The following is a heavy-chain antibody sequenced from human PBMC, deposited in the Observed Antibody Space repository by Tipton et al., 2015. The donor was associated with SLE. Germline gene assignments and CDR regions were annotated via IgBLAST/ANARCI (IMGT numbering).Heavy chain of an antibody. CDR3: ARHDGQWDAFDI. CDR1: GGSISSSSNNYY. Sequence: TLSLTCPVSGGSISSSSNNYYWGWIRQPPGKGLEWIGNIYYSGSTYCNPSLKSRVTISVDTSKNQFSLKLSSVTAADTAVYYCARHDGQWDAFDIWGQGTMVTVSS. J-gene: IGHJ3*02. D-gene: IGHD6-19*01. CDR2: IYYSGST. V-gene: IGHV4-39*01.